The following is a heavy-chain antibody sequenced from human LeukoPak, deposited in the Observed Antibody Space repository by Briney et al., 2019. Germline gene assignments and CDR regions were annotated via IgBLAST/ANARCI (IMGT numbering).Heavy chain of an antibody. V-gene: IGHV4-4*07. D-gene: IGHD3-10*01. CDR1: GGSISSYY. Sequence: PSETLSLTCTVSGGSISSYYWSWIRQPAGKGLEWIGRIYTSGSTNYNPSLKSRVTMSVDTSKNQFSLKLSSVTAADTAVYYCAREPLRITMVRGPGYAFDIWGQGTMVTVSS. J-gene: IGHJ3*02. CDR2: IYTSGST. CDR3: AREPLRITMVRGPGYAFDI.